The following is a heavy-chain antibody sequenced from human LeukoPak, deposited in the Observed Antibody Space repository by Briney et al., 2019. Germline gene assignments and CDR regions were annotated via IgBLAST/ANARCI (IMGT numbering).Heavy chain of an antibody. V-gene: IGHV1-69*13. CDR1: GGTFHSYI. CDR2: IVPIIGTA. D-gene: IGHD2-15*01. CDR3: ARDQRPSCLGGICYSGDY. J-gene: IGHJ4*02. Sequence: SVKVSCKASGGTFHSYIVTWVRQAPGQGLEWMGGIVPIIGTANYAQKFQGRVTITADDSTSTAYMELRSLRSEDTAIYYCARDQRPSCLGGICYSGDYWGQGTLVTVTS.